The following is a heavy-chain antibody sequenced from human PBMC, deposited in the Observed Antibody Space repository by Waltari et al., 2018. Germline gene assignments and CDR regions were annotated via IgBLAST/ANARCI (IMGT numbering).Heavy chain of an antibody. V-gene: IGHV4-38-2*02. CDR3: ARDPIPGYAYRSDY. J-gene: IGHJ4*02. CDR1: GFSIRSRYY. Sequence: QVQLQESGPGLVKPSETLCLNCTVSGFSIRSRYYWGWLRQPPGQGLEWIGRTFHSGNTYYNPSLKSRVTMSVDTSKNQFSLRLSSVTAADTAVYYCARDPIPGYAYRSDYWGQGTLVTVSS. D-gene: IGHD5-12*01. CDR2: TFHSGNT.